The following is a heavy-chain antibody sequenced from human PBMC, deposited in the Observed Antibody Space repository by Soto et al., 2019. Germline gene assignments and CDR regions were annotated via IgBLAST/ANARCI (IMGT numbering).Heavy chain of an antibody. D-gene: IGHD6-6*01. Sequence: QVQLQQSGPGLVKPSQTLSLTCAISGDSVSSNTAAWNWIRQSPSRGLEWLGRTYYRSKWNFDXXLSVKSRIIIXXDXSXXQFSLQLNSVTPEDTAVYYCVRQHSTSSDYYGLDVWGQGTTVTVSS. CDR3: VRQHSTSSDYYGLDV. CDR2: TYYRSKWNF. V-gene: IGHV6-1*01. J-gene: IGHJ6*02. CDR1: GDSVSSNTAA.